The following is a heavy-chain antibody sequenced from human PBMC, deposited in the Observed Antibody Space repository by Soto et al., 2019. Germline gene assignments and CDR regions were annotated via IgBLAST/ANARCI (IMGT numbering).Heavy chain of an antibody. D-gene: IGHD1-26*01. Sequence: PSETLSLTCTVSGGSISRYYWSWIRQPPGKGLEWIGYIYYSVSTNYNPSLKSRVTISVDTSKNQFSLKLSSVTAADTAVYYCARDIAGANLVFDYWGQGTTVTVSS. CDR2: IYYSVST. J-gene: IGHJ4*02. CDR1: GGSISRYY. CDR3: ARDIAGANLVFDY. V-gene: IGHV4-59*01.